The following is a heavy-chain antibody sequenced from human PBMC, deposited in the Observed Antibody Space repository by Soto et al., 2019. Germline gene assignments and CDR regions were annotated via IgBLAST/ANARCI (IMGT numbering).Heavy chain of an antibody. CDR3: ARRTGFYDNSGYYP. V-gene: IGHV5-51*01. D-gene: IGHD3-22*01. J-gene: IGHJ5*02. CDR2: IYPGDSDT. CDR1: GYNFTTYW. Sequence: AGESLKISCKGSGYNFTTYWIDWVRQMPGKGLEWMGIIYPGDSDTRYSPSFQGQVTISADKSISTAYLQWSSLKASDTAMYYCARRTGFYDNSGYYPWGQGTLVTVSS.